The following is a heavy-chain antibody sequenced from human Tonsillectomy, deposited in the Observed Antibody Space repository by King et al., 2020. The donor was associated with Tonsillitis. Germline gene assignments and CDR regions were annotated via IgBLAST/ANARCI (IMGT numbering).Heavy chain of an antibody. D-gene: IGHD5-12*01. CDR2: ISWNSGRI. J-gene: IGHJ6*02. CDR3: AKDLSVDIVATYLFCSSGMGV. CDR1: GFTFDDYA. Sequence: VQLVESGGGLVQPGRSLRLSCAASGFTFDDYAMHWVRQAPGKGLEWVSGISWNSGRIGYADSVKGRFTISRDNAKNSLYLQMNSLRAEDTALYYCAKDLSVDIVATYLFCSSGMGVWGQGTTVIVSS. V-gene: IGHV3-9*01.